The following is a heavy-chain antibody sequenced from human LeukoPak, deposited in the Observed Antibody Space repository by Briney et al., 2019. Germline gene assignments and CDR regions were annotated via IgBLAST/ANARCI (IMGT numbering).Heavy chain of an antibody. CDR3: ARSGGYSSPQNY. CDR1: GGSISSYY. CDR2: IYSSGST. J-gene: IGHJ4*02. D-gene: IGHD6-19*01. Sequence: SETLSLTCTVSGGSISSYYWSWIRQPPGKGLEWIGYIYSSGSTKYNSSLKSRVTISVDTSKNQFSLKLSSVTAADSAVYYCARSGGYSSPQNYWGQGTLVTVSS. V-gene: IGHV4-59*01.